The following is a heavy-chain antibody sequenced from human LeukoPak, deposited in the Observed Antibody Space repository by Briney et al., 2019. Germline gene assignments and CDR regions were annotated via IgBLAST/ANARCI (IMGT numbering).Heavy chain of an antibody. Sequence: ASVKVSCKASGYTFTGYYMHWVRQAPGQGLEWMGWINPNSGGTNYAQKFQGRVTMTRDVSISTDYMELSRLRSDDTAVYYCARGGEDSGYCALLFDYWGQGTLVTVSS. CDR1: GYTFTGYY. CDR2: INPNSGGT. J-gene: IGHJ4*02. CDR3: ARGGEDSGYCALLFDY. V-gene: IGHV1-2*02. D-gene: IGHD3-22*01.